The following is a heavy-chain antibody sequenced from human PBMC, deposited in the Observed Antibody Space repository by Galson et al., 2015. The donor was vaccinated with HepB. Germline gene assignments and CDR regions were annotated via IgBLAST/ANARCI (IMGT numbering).Heavy chain of an antibody. Sequence: SVKVSCKASGYTFTGYYMHWVRQAPGQGLEWMGWISAYNGNTNYAQKLQGRVTMTTDTSTSTAYMELRSLRSDDTAVYYCARDLPRYGSGSYSAGYWGQGTLVTVSS. J-gene: IGHJ4*02. CDR3: ARDLPRYGSGSYSAGY. D-gene: IGHD3-10*01. CDR2: ISAYNGNT. V-gene: IGHV1-18*04. CDR1: GYTFTGYY.